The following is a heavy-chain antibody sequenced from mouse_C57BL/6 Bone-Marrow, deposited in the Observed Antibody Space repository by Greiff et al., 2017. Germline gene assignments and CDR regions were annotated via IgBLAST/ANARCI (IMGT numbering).Heavy chain of an antibody. J-gene: IGHJ2*01. V-gene: IGHV5-6*01. CDR3: ARHAYDGYLYYFDY. CDR2: ISSGGSYT. CDR1: GFTFSSYG. D-gene: IGHD2-3*01. Sequence: VQLVESGGDLVKPGGSLKLSCAASGFTFSSYGMSWVRQTPDKRLEWVATISSGGSYTYYPDSVTGRFTISRDNAKNTLYLQMSSLKSEDTAMYYCARHAYDGYLYYFDYWGQGTTLTVSS.